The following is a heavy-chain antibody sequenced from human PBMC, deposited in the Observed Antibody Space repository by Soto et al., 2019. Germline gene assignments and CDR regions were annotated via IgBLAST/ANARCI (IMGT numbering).Heavy chain of an antibody. D-gene: IGHD6-19*01. Sequence: PSETLYLTCTVSGGSISSYYLGWIRQPPGKGLEWIGYIYYSGSTNYNPSLKSRVTISVDTSKNQFSLQLNSVTPEDTAVYYCARGPSSGWYAPPGNWFDPWGQGTLVTVSS. CDR1: GGSISSYY. CDR2: IYYSGST. J-gene: IGHJ5*02. CDR3: ARGPSSGWYAPPGNWFDP. V-gene: IGHV4-59*12.